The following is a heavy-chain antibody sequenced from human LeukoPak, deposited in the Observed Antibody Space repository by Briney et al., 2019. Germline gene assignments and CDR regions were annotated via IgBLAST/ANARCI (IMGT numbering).Heavy chain of an antibody. CDR1: GFTFSTFA. D-gene: IGHD3-10*01. CDR2: ISSSGSTI. V-gene: IGHV3-48*03. Sequence: GGSLRLSCAASGFTFSTFAMIWVRQAPGKGLEWVSYISSSGSTIYYADSVRGRFTISRDNAKNSLYLQMNSLRAEDTATYFCARHLRGVRGTFDYWGQGTLVTVSS. J-gene: IGHJ4*02. CDR3: ARHLRGVRGTFDY.